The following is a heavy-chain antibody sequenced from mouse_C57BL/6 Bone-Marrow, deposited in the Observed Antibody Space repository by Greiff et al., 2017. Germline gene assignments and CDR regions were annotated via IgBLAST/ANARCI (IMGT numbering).Heavy chain of an antibody. CDR3: TRGGPYYSNYGAY. D-gene: IGHD2-5*01. CDR2: ISRGGDYI. V-gene: IGHV5-9-1*02. J-gene: IGHJ3*01. Sequence: DVMLVESGEGLVKPGGSLKLSCAASGFTFSSYAMSWVRQTPEKRLEWVAYISRGGDYIYYADTVKGRFTISRDNARNTLYLQMSSLKSEDTAMYYCTRGGPYYSNYGAYWGQGTLVTVSA. CDR1: GFTFSSYA.